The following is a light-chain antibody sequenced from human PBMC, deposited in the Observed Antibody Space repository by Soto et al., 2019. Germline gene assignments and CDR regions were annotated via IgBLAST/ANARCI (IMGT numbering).Light chain of an antibody. J-gene: IGLJ3*02. V-gene: IGLV2-14*01. CDR3: SSYTSTNSWV. Sequence: QSASVSGSPGPSTTISCTGTSSDVGGYNYVSWYQQHPGKAPKLIIYDVSNRPSGVSTRFSGSKSGNTASLTISGLQAEDEADYSCSSYTSTNSWVFGGGTKLTVL. CDR1: SSDVGGYNY. CDR2: DVS.